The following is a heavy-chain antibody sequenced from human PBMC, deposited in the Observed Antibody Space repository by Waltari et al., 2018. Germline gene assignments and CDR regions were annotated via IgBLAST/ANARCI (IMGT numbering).Heavy chain of an antibody. J-gene: IGHJ6*02. V-gene: IGHV1-69*04. Sequence: QVQLVQSGPEVKKPGSSVKVSCTASGDTFNNYSISWVRQAPGQGLEWMGRVIPVVVSTNILQKFQDRVTLTADTVTRTAYMDLGSLRSEDTAIYYCARDPGGYDYNLYFRGLDVWGQGTTVTVSS. CDR2: VIPVVVST. D-gene: IGHD5-12*01. CDR3: ARDPGGYDYNLYFRGLDV. CDR1: GDTFNNYS.